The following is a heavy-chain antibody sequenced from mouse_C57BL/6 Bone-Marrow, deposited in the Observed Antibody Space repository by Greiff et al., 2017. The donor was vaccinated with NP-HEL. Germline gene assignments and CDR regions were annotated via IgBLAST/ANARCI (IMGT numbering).Heavy chain of an antibody. Sequence: EVKLVESEGGLVQPGSSMKLSCTASGFTFSDYYMAWVRQVPEKGLEWVANINYDGSSTYYLDSLKSRFIISRDNAKNILYLQMSSLKSEDTATYYCASYSAGFAYWGQGTLVTVSA. CDR3: ASYSAGFAY. CDR2: INYDGSST. V-gene: IGHV5-16*01. D-gene: IGHD2-12*01. J-gene: IGHJ3*01. CDR1: GFTFSDYY.